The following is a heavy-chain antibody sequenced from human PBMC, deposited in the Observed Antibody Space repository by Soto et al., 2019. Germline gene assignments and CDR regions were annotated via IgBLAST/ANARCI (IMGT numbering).Heavy chain of an antibody. Sequence: QVQLVESGGGVVQPGRSLRLSCAASGFTFSSYGMHWVRQAPGKGLEWVAVISYDGSNKYYADSVKGRFTISRDNSKITLYLQMNSLRAEDTAVYYCAKDFSRRDGYTSAFDIWGQGTMVTVSS. J-gene: IGHJ3*02. CDR2: ISYDGSNK. CDR1: GFTFSSYG. D-gene: IGHD5-12*01. V-gene: IGHV3-30*18. CDR3: AKDFSRRDGYTSAFDI.